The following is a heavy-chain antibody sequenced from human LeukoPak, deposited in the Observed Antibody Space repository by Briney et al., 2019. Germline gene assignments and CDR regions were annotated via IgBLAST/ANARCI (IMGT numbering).Heavy chain of an antibody. J-gene: IGHJ4*02. CDR2: INSAGSST. D-gene: IGHD3-10*01. Sequence: PGGSLRLSCAASGFTFSSYGMHWVRQAPGKGLVWVSRINSAGSSTAYADSVKGRFTISRDNAKNTLYLQMNSLRAEDTAVYYCTTMVQFGWGQGTLVTVSS. CDR1: GFTFSSYG. CDR3: TTMVQFG. V-gene: IGHV3-74*03.